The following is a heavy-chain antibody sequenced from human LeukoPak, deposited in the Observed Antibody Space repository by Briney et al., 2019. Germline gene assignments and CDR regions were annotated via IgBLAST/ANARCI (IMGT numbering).Heavy chain of an antibody. V-gene: IGHV4-59*08. CDR1: GGSISSYY. D-gene: IGHD5-24*01. J-gene: IGHJ4*02. CDR3: ARPGRDGYNYAFYFDY. Sequence: SETLSLTCTVSGGSISSYYWSWIRQPPGKGLEWIGYIYYSGSTNYNPSLKSRVTISVDTSKNQFSLKLSSVTAADTAVYYCARPGRDGYNYAFYFDYWGQGTLVTVSS. CDR2: IYYSGST.